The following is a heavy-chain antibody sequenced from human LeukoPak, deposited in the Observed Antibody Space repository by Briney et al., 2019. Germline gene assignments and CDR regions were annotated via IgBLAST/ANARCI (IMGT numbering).Heavy chain of an antibody. V-gene: IGHV4-39*02. D-gene: IGHD6-19*01. CDR3: AREGVLIAVASSLDY. CDR1: GVSIITSNSY. J-gene: IGHJ4*02. CDR2: IYYTGNT. Sequence: SETLSLTCTVSGVSIITSNSYWGWIRQPPGKGLEWIGSIYYTGNTYYNASLKSQVSISIDTSKNQFSLRLTSVTAADTAVYYCAREGVLIAVASSLDYWGQGTLVTVSS.